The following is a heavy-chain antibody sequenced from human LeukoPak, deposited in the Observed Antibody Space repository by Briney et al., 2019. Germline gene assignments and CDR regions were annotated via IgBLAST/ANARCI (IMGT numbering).Heavy chain of an antibody. V-gene: IGHV3-7*01. CDR2: IKQGGSEK. D-gene: IGHD6-13*01. J-gene: IGHJ4*02. CDR3: AREYSSSWYLGEIDY. CDR1: GFTFSSYW. Sequence: GGSLRLSCAASGFTFSSYWMSWVRQAPGKGLEWVANIKQGGSEKYHVDSVKGRFTISRDNAKNSLYLQMNSLRAEDTAVYYCAREYSSSWYLGEIDYWGQGTLVTVSS.